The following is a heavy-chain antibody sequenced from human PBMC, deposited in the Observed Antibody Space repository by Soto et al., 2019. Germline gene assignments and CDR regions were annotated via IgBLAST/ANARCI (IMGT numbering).Heavy chain of an antibody. CDR1: GFTFTSSA. D-gene: IGHD3-22*01. CDR3: AADLNWDYYDGRGYHSEGIGDY. V-gene: IGHV1-58*01. CDR2: IVVGSGNT. Sequence: ASVKVSCKASGFTFTSSAVQWVRQARGQRLEWIGWIVVGSGNTNYAQKFQERVTITRDMSTSTAYMELSSLRSEDTAVYYCAADLNWDYYDGRGYHSEGIGDYWGQGTLVTVSS. J-gene: IGHJ4*02.